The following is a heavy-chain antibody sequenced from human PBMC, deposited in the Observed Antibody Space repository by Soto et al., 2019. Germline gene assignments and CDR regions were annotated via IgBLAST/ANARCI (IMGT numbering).Heavy chain of an antibody. J-gene: IGHJ4*02. CDR3: ARDRGSSGWYVYGFDY. D-gene: IGHD6-19*01. Sequence: AGGSLRLSCAASGFTFSSYSMNWVRQAPGKGLEWVSYISSSSSTIYYADSVKGRFTISRDNAKNSLYLQMNSLRDEDTAVYYCARDRGSSGWYVYGFDYWGQGTLVTVSS. CDR1: GFTFSSYS. V-gene: IGHV3-48*02. CDR2: ISSSSSTI.